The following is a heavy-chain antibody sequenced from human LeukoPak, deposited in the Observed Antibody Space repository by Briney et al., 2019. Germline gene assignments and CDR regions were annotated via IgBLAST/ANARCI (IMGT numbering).Heavy chain of an antibody. CDR1: GTSISSTSYY. V-gene: IGHV4-31*03. CDR3: ARVVPVPSEYFRH. J-gene: IGHJ1*01. Sequence: LQTLSLTCSVSGTSISSTSYYWSWVRQVPGKGVEWIGYIYYSGRTYFNPSLRSRVTMSVDTSKSQFSLNLTSVTAADTAVYYCARVVPVPSEYFRHWGQGTLVTVSS. CDR2: IYYSGRT.